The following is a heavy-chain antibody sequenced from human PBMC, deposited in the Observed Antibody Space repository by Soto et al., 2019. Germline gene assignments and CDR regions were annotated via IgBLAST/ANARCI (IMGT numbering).Heavy chain of an antibody. J-gene: IGHJ4*02. CDR2: FSGSGSST. CDR3: GKKGDSSSWAHYFDY. Sequence: HPGGSLRLSCAASGFTFSSYAMSWVRQAPGKGLGWFSAFSGSGSSTYYADPVKGRFTISSDNSKNTLYLQMNSVRAEDTAVYYCGKKGDSSSWAHYFDYWGQGTLVTVSS. V-gene: IGHV3-23*01. D-gene: IGHD6-13*01. CDR1: GFTFSSYA.